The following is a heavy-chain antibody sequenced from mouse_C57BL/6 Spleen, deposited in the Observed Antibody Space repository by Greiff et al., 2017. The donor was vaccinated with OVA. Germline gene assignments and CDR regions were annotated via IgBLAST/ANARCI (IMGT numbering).Heavy chain of an antibody. CDR2: INPSSGYT. D-gene: IGHD2-2*01. J-gene: IGHJ4*01. CDR3: AREGYGYGAMDY. CDR1: GYTFTSYT. V-gene: IGHV1-4*01. Sequence: QVQLQQSGAELARPGASVKMSCKASGYTFTSYTMHWVNQRPGQGLEWIGYINPSSGYTKYNQKFKDKATLTADKSSSTAYMQLSSLTSEDSAVYYCAREGYGYGAMDYWGQGTSVTVSS.